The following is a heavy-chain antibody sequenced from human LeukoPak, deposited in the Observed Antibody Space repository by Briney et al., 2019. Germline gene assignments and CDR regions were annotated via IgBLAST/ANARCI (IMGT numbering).Heavy chain of an antibody. J-gene: IGHJ3*02. V-gene: IGHV3-23*01. Sequence: GGSLRLSCAASGFTFSSYAMSWVRQAPGKGLEWVSAISGSGGSTYYADSVKGRFTISRDNSKNTLYLQMNSLRAEDTAVYYCAKDPHSSGRGHDAFDIWGQGTMVTVSS. D-gene: IGHD3-22*01. CDR1: GFTFSSYA. CDR3: AKDPHSSGRGHDAFDI. CDR2: ISGSGGST.